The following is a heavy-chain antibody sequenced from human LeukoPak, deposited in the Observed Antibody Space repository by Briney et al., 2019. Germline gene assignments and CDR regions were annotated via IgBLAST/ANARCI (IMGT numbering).Heavy chain of an antibody. Sequence: GGSLRLSCAASGFTFSSYAMHWVRQAPGKGLEWVAVISYDGSNKYYADSVKGRFTISRDNSKNTLYLQMNSLRAEDTAVYYCARGYSRCGGDCYRPRRFETRATPNFDYWGQGTLVTVSS. CDR3: ARGYSRCGGDCYRPRRFETRATPNFDY. D-gene: IGHD2-21*02. V-gene: IGHV3-30-3*01. J-gene: IGHJ4*02. CDR2: ISYDGSNK. CDR1: GFTFSSYA.